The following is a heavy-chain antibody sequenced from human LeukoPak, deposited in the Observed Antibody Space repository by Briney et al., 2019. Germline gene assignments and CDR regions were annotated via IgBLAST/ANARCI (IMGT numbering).Heavy chain of an antibody. CDR2: IYYSGST. CDR3: ARGHHRPYGSGSYPNFDY. J-gene: IGHJ4*02. CDR1: GGSISSSSYY. V-gene: IGHV4-39*07. Sequence: PSETLSLTCTVSGGSISSSSYYWGWIRQPPGKGLEWIGSIYYSGSTYYNPSLKSRVTISVDTSKNQFSLKLSSVTAADTAVYYCARGHHRPYGSGSYPNFDYWGQGTLVTVSS. D-gene: IGHD3-10*01.